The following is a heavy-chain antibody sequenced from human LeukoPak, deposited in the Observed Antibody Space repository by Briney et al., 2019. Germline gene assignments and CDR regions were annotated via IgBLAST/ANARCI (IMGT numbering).Heavy chain of an antibody. J-gene: IGHJ6*02. Sequence: GGSLRLSCVASGFTFSNYAMNWVRQAPGEGLEWVSAVSGSGGSTYYADSVKGGLTISRDNSKNAVYLQMNSLRGEDTAVYYCAKDQQPQNPTYYYYGMDVRGQGTTVTVSS. CDR3: AKDQQPQNPTYYYYGMDV. D-gene: IGHD6-13*01. CDR2: VSGSGGST. CDR1: GFTFSNYA. V-gene: IGHV3-23*01.